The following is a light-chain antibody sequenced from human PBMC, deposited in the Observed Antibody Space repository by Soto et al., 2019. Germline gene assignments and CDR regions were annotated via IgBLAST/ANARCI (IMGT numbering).Light chain of an antibody. J-gene: IGKJ2*01. CDR2: AAS. Sequence: DIQMTQSPPSLPASVGDRLTITCRASQSISNYLNWYQQKPGKAPNLLIYAASSLQSGVPSRFSGSGSGTHFTLTISSLPPEDVATYYCQQSYSIPYTFGQGTKLEIK. CDR3: QQSYSIPYT. V-gene: IGKV1-39*01. CDR1: QSISNY.